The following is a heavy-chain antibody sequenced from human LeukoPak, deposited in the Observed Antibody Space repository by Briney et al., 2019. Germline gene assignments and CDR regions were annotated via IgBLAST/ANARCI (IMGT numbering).Heavy chain of an antibody. J-gene: IGHJ6*02. D-gene: IGHD5-12*01. Sequence: GASVKVSCKASGYTFTGYYMHWVRQAPGQGLEWMGWINPNSGGTNYAQKFQGWVTMTRDTSISTAYMELSRLRSDDTAVYYCARDRSYSGYARTIYYYGMDVWGQGTTVTVSS. CDR3: ARDRSYSGYARTIYYYGMDV. CDR2: INPNSGGT. V-gene: IGHV1-2*04. CDR1: GYTFTGYY.